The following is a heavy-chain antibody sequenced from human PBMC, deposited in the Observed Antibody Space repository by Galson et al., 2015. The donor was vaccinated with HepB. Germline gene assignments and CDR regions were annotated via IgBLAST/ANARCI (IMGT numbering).Heavy chain of an antibody. Sequence: PALVKPTQTLTLTCTFSGFSLSTSGVGVGWIRQPPGKALEWLALIYWDDDKRYSPSLKSRLTITKDTSKNQVVLTMTNMDPVDTATYYCAHKRDGLPQLDYWGQGTLVTVSS. J-gene: IGHJ4*02. CDR3: AHKRDGLPQLDY. V-gene: IGHV2-5*02. CDR1: GFSLSTSGVG. CDR2: IYWDDDK. D-gene: IGHD3-9*01.